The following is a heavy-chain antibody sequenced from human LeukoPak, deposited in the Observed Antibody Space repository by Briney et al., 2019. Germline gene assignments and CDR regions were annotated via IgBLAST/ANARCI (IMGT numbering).Heavy chain of an antibody. CDR3: AKDGGEPYFDY. Sequence: GGSLRLSCAASGFTFDDYAMHWVRQAPGKGLEWVSGISWNSGSIGYADSVKGRFTISRDNAKNSLYLQMNSLRAGDTALYYCAKDGGEPYFDYWGQGTLVTVSS. V-gene: IGHV3-9*01. CDR2: ISWNSGSI. J-gene: IGHJ4*02. D-gene: IGHD3-16*01. CDR1: GFTFDDYA.